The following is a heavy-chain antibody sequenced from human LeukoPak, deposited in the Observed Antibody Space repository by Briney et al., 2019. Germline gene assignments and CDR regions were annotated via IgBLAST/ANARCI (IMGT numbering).Heavy chain of an antibody. Sequence: ASVKVSCKASGYTFTGYYMHWVRQAPGQGLEWMGWINPNSGGTNYAQKFQGRVTMTRDTSISTAYMELSRLRSDDTAVYYCARDLSIVVVVVAPPRDWFDPWGQGTLVTVSS. CDR3: ARDLSIVVVVVAPPRDWFDP. CDR2: INPNSGGT. J-gene: IGHJ5*02. D-gene: IGHD2-15*01. CDR1: GYTFTGYY. V-gene: IGHV1-2*02.